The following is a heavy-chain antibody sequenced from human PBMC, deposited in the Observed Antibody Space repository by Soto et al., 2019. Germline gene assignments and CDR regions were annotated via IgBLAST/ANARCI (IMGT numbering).Heavy chain of an antibody. D-gene: IGHD2-8*01. CDR2: INPSGGST. CDR3: ARSYARGETTFDP. Sequence: ASVKVSCKASGYTFTSYYMHWVRRAPGQGLEWMGIINPSGGSTSYAQKFQGRVTMTRDTSTSTVYMELSSLRSEDTAVYYCARSYARGETTFDPWGQGTLVTVSS. V-gene: IGHV1-46*03. CDR1: GYTFTSYY. J-gene: IGHJ5*02.